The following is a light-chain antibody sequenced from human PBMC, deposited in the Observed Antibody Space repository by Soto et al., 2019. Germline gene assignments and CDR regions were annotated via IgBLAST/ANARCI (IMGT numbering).Light chain of an antibody. V-gene: IGKV1-17*03. Sequence: DIQMTQSTSAMSASVRDRVTITFLASQGISHYLAWFQLKPGKVPKRLIYGASSLQSGVPSRFSGSGSGTEFTLTISSLQPEDSATYYCLQHNSYPLTFGGGTKVDI. J-gene: IGKJ4*01. CDR1: QGISHY. CDR2: GAS. CDR3: LQHNSYPLT.